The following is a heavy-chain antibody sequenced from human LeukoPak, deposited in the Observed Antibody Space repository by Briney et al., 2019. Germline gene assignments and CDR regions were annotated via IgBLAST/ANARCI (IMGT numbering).Heavy chain of an antibody. CDR1: GGSISSYY. Sequence: SETLSLTCTVSGGSISSYYWSWVRQPAGKGLEWIGRIYTSGSTNYNPSLKSRVPMSVDTSKNQFSLKLSSVTAADTAVYYCARGVGYSSSWYLSWFDPWGQGTLVTVSS. CDR3: ARGVGYSSSWYLSWFDP. V-gene: IGHV4-4*07. D-gene: IGHD6-13*01. J-gene: IGHJ5*02. CDR2: IYTSGST.